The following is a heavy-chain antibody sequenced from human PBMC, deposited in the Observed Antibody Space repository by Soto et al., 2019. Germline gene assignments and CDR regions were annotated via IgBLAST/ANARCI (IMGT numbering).Heavy chain of an antibody. Sequence: EALKISCKGYGYTFTDYWIGWVRQMPGKGLELIGLIYPGDSDTRYSPSFQGRVTISADKSISTAFLQRSSLRASDTAMYYCAAHKTDIHAPSSTNRFAPWGRG. CDR2: IYPGDSDT. CDR3: AAHKTDIHAPSSTNRFAP. V-gene: IGHV5-51*01. J-gene: IGHJ5*02. CDR1: GYTFTDYW. D-gene: IGHD1-1*01.